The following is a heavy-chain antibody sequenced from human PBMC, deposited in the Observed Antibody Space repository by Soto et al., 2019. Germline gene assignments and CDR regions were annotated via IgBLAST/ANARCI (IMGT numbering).Heavy chain of an antibody. CDR2: MYYSGIT. V-gene: IGHV4-31*03. J-gene: IGHJ4*02. D-gene: IGHD2-15*01. CDR3: ARDWDCRGGNCHVI. Sequence: SETLSLTCTVSVGSISSSHYYWSWILQHPGKGLEWIGYMYYSGITYYNPSLKSRVTISGDTSKNQLSLKLNSVTAADTAVYYCARDWDCRGGNCHVIWGQGTLVTVSS. CDR1: VGSISSSHYY.